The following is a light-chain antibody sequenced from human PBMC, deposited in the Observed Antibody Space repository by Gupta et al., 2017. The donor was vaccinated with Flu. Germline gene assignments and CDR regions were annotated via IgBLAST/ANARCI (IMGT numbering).Light chain of an antibody. Sequence: FMLTQPHSVSESPGKTVTISCTHSSGSIATNYVQWFQQRPGSSPTAVIYEDRQAPSGVPDRFSGSIDSSSNSASLTISGLMTEDEADYYCQSFDSINALWVFGGGTKLTVL. V-gene: IGLV6-57*01. CDR1: SGSIATNY. CDR3: QSFDSINALWV. J-gene: IGLJ3*02. CDR2: EDR.